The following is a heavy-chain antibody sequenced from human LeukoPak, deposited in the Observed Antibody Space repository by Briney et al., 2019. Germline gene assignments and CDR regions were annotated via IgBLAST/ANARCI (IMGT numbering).Heavy chain of an antibody. Sequence: SETPSLTCGVSGYSISSGYYWGWFRQPPGKGLEWIGCIYHTGSTYHNPSLKSRVTISVDTSKNQFSLRLTSVTAADTAFYYCARQGGSSSPDYYYYMDVWGKGTTVTVSS. J-gene: IGHJ6*03. CDR1: GYSISSGYY. V-gene: IGHV4-38-2*01. D-gene: IGHD6-13*01. CDR2: IYHTGST. CDR3: ARQGGSSSPDYYYYMDV.